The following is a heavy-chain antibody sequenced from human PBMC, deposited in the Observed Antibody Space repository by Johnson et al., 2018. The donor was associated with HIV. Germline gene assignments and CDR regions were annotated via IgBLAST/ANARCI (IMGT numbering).Heavy chain of an antibody. J-gene: IGHJ3*02. CDR1: GFTFDDYG. Sequence: EVQLVESGGGLVQPGGSLRLSCAASGFTFDDYGMSWVRQAPGKGLEWVSGINWNGGSTGYADSVKGRFTISRDTAKNSLYLQMTHLRAEDTALYYCARDPTTQYSRLTGDFGAFDIWGQGTMVTVST. V-gene: IGHV3-20*04. D-gene: IGHD7-27*01. CDR3: ARDPTTQYSRLTGDFGAFDI. CDR2: INWNGGST.